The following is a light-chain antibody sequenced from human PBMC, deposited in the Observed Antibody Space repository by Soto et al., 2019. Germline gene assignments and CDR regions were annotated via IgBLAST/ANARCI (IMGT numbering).Light chain of an antibody. J-gene: IGKJ1*01. CDR3: QQYEKWPT. V-gene: IGKV3-15*01. Sequence: EIVMTQSPATLSVSPGERAPLSCRASQNVNSNLAWYQQKPGQAPRLLIYDASTRATGIPARFSGSGSGTEFTLTISSLQSEDFALYYCQQYEKWPTFGQGTKVEIK. CDR2: DAS. CDR1: QNVNSN.